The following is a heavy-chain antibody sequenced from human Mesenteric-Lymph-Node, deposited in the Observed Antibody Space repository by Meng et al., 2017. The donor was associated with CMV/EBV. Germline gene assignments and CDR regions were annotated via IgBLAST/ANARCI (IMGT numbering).Heavy chain of an antibody. V-gene: IGHV3-21*01. CDR1: GFTFSSYS. Sequence: GESLKISCAASGFTFSSYSMNWVRQAPGKGLEWVSSISSSSSYIYYADSVKGRFTISRDNAKNSLYLQMNSLRAEDTAVYYCAGDVPIRYCSSTSCPPRSWGQGTLVTVSS. J-gene: IGHJ5*02. D-gene: IGHD2-2*01. CDR2: ISSSSSYI. CDR3: AGDVPIRYCSSTSCPPRS.